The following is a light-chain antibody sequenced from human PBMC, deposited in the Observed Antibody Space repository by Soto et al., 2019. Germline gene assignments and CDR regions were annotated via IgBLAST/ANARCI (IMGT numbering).Light chain of an antibody. CDR3: SSYTSSSTLWV. CDR1: SSDVGGYNY. Sequence: QSALTQPASVSGSPGQSITISCTGTSSDVGGYNYVSWYQQHPGKAPKLMIYDVSNRPSGVSNRFSGSKSGNTASLTISGGQAEDEADYYCSSYTSSSTLWVFGGGTKVTVL. CDR2: DVS. V-gene: IGLV2-14*01. J-gene: IGLJ3*02.